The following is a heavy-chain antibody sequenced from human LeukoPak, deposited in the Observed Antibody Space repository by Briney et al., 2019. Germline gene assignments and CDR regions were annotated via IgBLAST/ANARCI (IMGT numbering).Heavy chain of an antibody. CDR3: ARGPNSNWSGLDF. V-gene: IGHV3-74*01. J-gene: IGHJ4*02. CDR1: GFSFSGHW. D-gene: IGHD6-6*01. Sequence: GGSLRLFCTASGFSFSGHWMHWARQLPGKGLVWVSRISPTGSTTSYADSVKGRFTVSRDNAKNTLYLQVNNLRAEDTAVYYCARGPNSNWSGLDFWGQGTLLTVSS. CDR2: ISPTGSTT.